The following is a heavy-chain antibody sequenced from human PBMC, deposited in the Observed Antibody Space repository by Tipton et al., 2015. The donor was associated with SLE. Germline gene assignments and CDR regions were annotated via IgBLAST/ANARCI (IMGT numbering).Heavy chain of an antibody. V-gene: IGHV3-49*04. Sequence: SLRLSCTASGFTFGDYAMSWVRQAPGKGLGGVGFIRSKAYGGTTEKAASVKGRFTISRDDSKSIAYLQMNSLRAEDTAVYYCAKELEAYYYDSSGYYYIPYAFDIWGQGTMVTVSS. D-gene: IGHD3-22*01. CDR1: GFTFGDYA. CDR2: IRSKAYGGTT. J-gene: IGHJ3*02. CDR3: AKELEAYYYDSSGYYYIPYAFDI.